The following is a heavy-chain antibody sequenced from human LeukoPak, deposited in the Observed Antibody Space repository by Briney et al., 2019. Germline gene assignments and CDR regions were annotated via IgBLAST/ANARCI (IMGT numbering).Heavy chain of an antibody. Sequence: ASVKVSCKASGYTFTSYGISWVRQAPGQGLEWMGWISAYNGNTNYAQKLQGRVTMTTDTSTSTAYMELRSLRSDDTAVYYCAREAEGYDSSGYVDYWGQGTLVTVSS. D-gene: IGHD3-22*01. CDR2: ISAYNGNT. CDR1: GYTFTSYG. CDR3: AREAEGYDSSGYVDY. V-gene: IGHV1-18*01. J-gene: IGHJ4*02.